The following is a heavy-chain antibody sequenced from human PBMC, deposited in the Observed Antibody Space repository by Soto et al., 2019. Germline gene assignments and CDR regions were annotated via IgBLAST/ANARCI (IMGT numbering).Heavy chain of an antibody. J-gene: IGHJ5*01. V-gene: IGHV4-30-4*01. D-gene: IGHD3-22*01. CDR3: ARGPSGYCDS. CDR1: GGSISSGDYY. Sequence: QVQLQESGPGLVKPSQTLSLTCTVSGGSISSGDYYWNWIRQPPGKGLEWIGYLYYSGSAYYNPSLKSPVTISVDTSKNQFSLKLTSVTAADTAVYYCARGPSGYCDSWGQGTLVTVSS. CDR2: LYYSGSA.